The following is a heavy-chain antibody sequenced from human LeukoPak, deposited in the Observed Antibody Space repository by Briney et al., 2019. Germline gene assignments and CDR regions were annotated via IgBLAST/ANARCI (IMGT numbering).Heavy chain of an antibody. CDR3: ARDERSTSPTGTSSYYYYMDA. V-gene: IGHV3-72*01. J-gene: IGHJ6*03. CDR2: SRNKGNSYTT. Sequence: GGSLRLSCVASGFTFSDHSMDWVRQAPGKGLEWVGRSRNKGNSYTTEYAASVKGRFTISRDDSKDSLYLQMSSLKSEDTAVYFCARDERSTSPTGTSSYYYYMDAWGKGTTVTVSS. D-gene: IGHD2-2*01. CDR1: GFTFSDHS.